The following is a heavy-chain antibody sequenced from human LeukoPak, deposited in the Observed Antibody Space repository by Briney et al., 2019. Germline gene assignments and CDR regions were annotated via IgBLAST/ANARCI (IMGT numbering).Heavy chain of an antibody. D-gene: IGHD3-22*01. J-gene: IGHJ4*02. CDR1: GLTFTYYA. CDR3: VTYYYDSSGYSLGH. CDR2: VSRSGGST. V-gene: IGHV3-23*01. Sequence: GWSLRLSCAASGLTFTYYAMSWVRQPPGKGLEGVSGVSRSGGSTYYADSVKGRFTISRDNSKNTLYLQMNSLRAEDTAIYYCVTYYYDSSGYSLGHWGQGTLVTVSS.